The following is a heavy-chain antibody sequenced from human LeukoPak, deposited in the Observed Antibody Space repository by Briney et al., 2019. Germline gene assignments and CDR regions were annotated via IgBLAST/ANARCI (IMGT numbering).Heavy chain of an antibody. D-gene: IGHD2-2*01. CDR2: ISYDGSNK. CDR1: GFTFSSYA. Sequence: GGSLRLSCAASGFTFSSYAMHWVRQAPGKGLEWVAVISYDGSNKYYADSVKGRFAISRDNSKNTLYLQMNSLRAEDTAVYYCATHCSSTSCKGAFDIWGQGTMVTVSS. V-gene: IGHV3-30*09. CDR3: ATHCSSTSCKGAFDI. J-gene: IGHJ3*02.